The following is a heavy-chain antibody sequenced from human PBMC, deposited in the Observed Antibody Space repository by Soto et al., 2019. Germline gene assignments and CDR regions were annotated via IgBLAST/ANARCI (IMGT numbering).Heavy chain of an antibody. CDR2: IYYSGST. D-gene: IGHD3-22*01. CDR3: ASNPSSGYYFVDY. Sequence: QVQLQESGPGLVKPSQTLSLTCTVSGGSISSGDYYWSWIRQPPGKGLEWIGYIYYSGSTYYNPSLKSRVXXSXDXXKNQFSLKLSSVTAADTAVYYCASNPSSGYYFVDYWGQGTLVTVSS. CDR1: GGSISSGDYY. V-gene: IGHV4-30-4*01. J-gene: IGHJ4*02.